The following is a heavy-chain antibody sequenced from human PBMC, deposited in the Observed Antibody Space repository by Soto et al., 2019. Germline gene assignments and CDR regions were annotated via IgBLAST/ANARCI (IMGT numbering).Heavy chain of an antibody. J-gene: IGHJ4*02. V-gene: IGHV1-18*01. CDR2: ISAYNGNT. D-gene: IGHD4-17*01. CDR1: GYTFTSYG. Sequence: QVQLVQSGAEVKKPGASVKVSCKASGYTFTSYGISWVRQAPGQGLEWMGWISAYNGNTNYAQKLQGRVTMTTDTSMSIAYMELRSLRSDDTGVYFCAKDGGNTATTAPDYWGQGTLVTVSS. CDR3: AKDGGNTATTAPDY.